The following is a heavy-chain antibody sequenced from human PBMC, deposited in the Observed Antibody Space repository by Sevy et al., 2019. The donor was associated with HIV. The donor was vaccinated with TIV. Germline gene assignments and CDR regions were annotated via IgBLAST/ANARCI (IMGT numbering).Heavy chain of an antibody. CDR3: ARRNDFAI. V-gene: IGHV4-59*08. CDR1: GGSINSDH. J-gene: IGHJ3*02. Sequence: SETLSLTCTVSGGSINSDHWNWIRQPPGKGLEWIGYVYYIGGTNYNPSLKKRFTISVDRTKNKFPLKLTSVTAADTAVYYCARRNDFAIWGQGTMVTVSS. CDR2: VYYIGGT.